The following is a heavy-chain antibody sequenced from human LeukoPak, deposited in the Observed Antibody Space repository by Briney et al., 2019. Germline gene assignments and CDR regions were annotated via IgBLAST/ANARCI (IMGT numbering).Heavy chain of an antibody. CDR2: IYSGGST. CDR1: GFTVNSNY. J-gene: IGHJ4*02. D-gene: IGHD4-23*01. CDR3: ASLGRYGGNRALDY. Sequence: GGSLRLSCAASGFTVNSNYMSWVRQAPGKGLEWVSVIYSGGSTYYADSVKGRFTISRDNSKNTLYLQMNSLRAEDTAVYYCASLGRYGGNRALDYWGQGTLVTVSS. V-gene: IGHV3-53*01.